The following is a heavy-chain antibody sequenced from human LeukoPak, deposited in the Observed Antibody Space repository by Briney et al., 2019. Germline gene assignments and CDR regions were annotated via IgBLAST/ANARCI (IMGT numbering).Heavy chain of an antibody. V-gene: IGHV3-48*02. CDR2: ITASGTAM. CDR1: GFTSSSYS. Sequence: GGSLRLSCAASGFTSSSYSMNWVRQAPGKGLEWVSHITASGTAMFYADSVKGRFTISRDNAKNSLYLQMNSLRDEDTAVYYCASSGSYRFDYWGQGTLVTVSS. J-gene: IGHJ4*02. CDR3: ASSGSYRFDY. D-gene: IGHD1-26*01.